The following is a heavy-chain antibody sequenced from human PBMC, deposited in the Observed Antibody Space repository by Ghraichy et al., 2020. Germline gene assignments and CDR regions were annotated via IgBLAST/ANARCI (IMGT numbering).Heavy chain of an antibody. CDR3: ARDPRPAAFFNGYYAPQYYFFY. J-gene: IGHJ4*01. D-gene: IGHD3-9*01. CDR2: IIAYNGDT. Sequence: ASVKVSCKSSGYTFSSFGINWVRQAPGQGLEWMGRIIAYNGDTDYAQKFQGRVTMTRDTSTTTAYMELRSLRSDDTAVYYCARDPRPAAFFNGYYAPQYYFFYWGRGTLVAVS. V-gene: IGHV1-18*01. CDR1: GYTFSSFG.